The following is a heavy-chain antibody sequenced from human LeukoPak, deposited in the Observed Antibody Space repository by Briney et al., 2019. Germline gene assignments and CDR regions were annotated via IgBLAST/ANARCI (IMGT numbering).Heavy chain of an antibody. D-gene: IGHD6-19*01. Sequence: ASVKVPCKASGYTFTSYGISWVRQAPGQGLEWMGWISAYNGNTNYAQKLQGRVTMTTDTSTSTAYMELRSLRSDDTAVYYCASGGAVAGDYYYGMDVWGQGTTVTVSS. J-gene: IGHJ6*02. CDR1: GYTFTSYG. CDR3: ASGGAVAGDYYYGMDV. CDR2: ISAYNGNT. V-gene: IGHV1-18*01.